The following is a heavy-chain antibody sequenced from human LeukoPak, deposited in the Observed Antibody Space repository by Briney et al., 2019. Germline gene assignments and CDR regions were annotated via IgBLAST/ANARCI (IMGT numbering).Heavy chain of an antibody. CDR2: ISPCGDRT. V-gene: IGHV3-23*01. J-gene: IGHJ3*02. CDR1: GFTFSRHG. CDR3: AKTSRGVGATKGDDAFDI. D-gene: IGHD1-26*01. Sequence: GGTLRLSCAASGFTFSRHGMNWVRQARGKGLEWVSGISPCGDRTYYADSVKGRFTISRDNSKNTLYLQMNSLRAEDTAVYYCAKTSRGVGATKGDDAFDIWGQGTMVTVSS.